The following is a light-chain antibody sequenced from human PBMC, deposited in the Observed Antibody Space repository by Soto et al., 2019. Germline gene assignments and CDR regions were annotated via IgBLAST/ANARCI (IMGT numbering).Light chain of an antibody. Sequence: QSVLTQPASVSGSPGQSITISCTGTSSDVGGYNSVSWYRQDPGKAPKLMIYDVTNRPSGVSNSFSGSKSGNTASLTISGLQAEDEAAYYCSSFTSSITYVFGTGTKVTVL. CDR2: DVT. J-gene: IGLJ1*01. CDR1: SSDVGGYNS. V-gene: IGLV2-14*01. CDR3: SSFTSSITYV.